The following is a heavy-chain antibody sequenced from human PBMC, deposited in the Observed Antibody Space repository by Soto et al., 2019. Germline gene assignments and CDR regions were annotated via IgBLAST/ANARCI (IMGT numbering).Heavy chain of an antibody. Sequence: EVQLVESGGGLVQPGGSLRLSCVASGFTFSSYWMSWVRQAPGKGTEWVANIKEDGSEKYYVDSVKGRFTISRDNVKNLLYLQMNSLRAEDTAVYYCGRGYARCDYWGQGTLVTVSS. CDR3: GRGYARCDY. J-gene: IGHJ4*02. CDR2: IKEDGSEK. V-gene: IGHV3-7*03. CDR1: GFTFSSYW. D-gene: IGHD2-15*01.